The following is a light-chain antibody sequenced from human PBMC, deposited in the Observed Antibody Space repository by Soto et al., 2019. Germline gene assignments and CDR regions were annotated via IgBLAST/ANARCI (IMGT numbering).Light chain of an antibody. V-gene: IGKV4-1*01. CDR3: QQYYSTPGFT. Sequence: DIVLTQSPDSLAVSLGERATINCKSSQSVLYSSNNKNYLAWYQQKPGQPLKLLIYWASTRESGVPDRFSGSGSGTDFILIISGLQAEDVAVYYCQQYYSTPGFTFCPGTKVDIK. CDR1: QSVLYSSNNKNY. J-gene: IGKJ3*01. CDR2: WAS.